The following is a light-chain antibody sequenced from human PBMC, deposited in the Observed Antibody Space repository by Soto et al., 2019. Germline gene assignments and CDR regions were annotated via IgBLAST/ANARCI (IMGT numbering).Light chain of an antibody. Sequence: QPVLTQSPSASASLGASVKLTCTLSNGHSSYAIAWHQQQPEKGPRYLMKLNSDGSHSKGDGIPDRFSGSSSGAERYLTISSLQSEDEADYYCQTWGTGVVFGGGTKLTVL. CDR1: NGHSSYA. V-gene: IGLV4-69*01. CDR3: QTWGTGVV. CDR2: LNSDGSH. J-gene: IGLJ2*01.